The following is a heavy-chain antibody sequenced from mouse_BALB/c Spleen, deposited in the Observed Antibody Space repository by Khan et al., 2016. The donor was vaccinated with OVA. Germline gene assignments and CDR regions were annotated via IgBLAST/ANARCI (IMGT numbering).Heavy chain of an antibody. CDR2: ISSGGSYT. CDR3: TRLAYYYNSEGFAY. CDR1: GFTFSTYG. Sequence: VQLKESGGDLVKPGGSLKLSCAASGFTFSTYGMSWVRQTPDKRLEWVAAISSGGSYTYYPDSVKGRFTISRDNAKNTLNLQMSSLKSEDTAMYYCTRLAYYYNSEGFAYWGQGILVTVSA. D-gene: IGHD1-1*01. V-gene: IGHV5-6*01. J-gene: IGHJ3*01.